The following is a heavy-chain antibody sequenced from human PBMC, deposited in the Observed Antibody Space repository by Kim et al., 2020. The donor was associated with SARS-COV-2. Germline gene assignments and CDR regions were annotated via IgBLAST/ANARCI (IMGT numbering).Heavy chain of an antibody. CDR2: INAGNGNT. Sequence: VSVKVSCKASGYTFTSYAMHWVRQAPGQRLEWMGWINAGNGNTKYSQKFQGRVTITRDTSASTAYMELSSLRSEDTAVYYCARAHYYDSSGYYTDYWGQGTLVTVSS. CDR3: ARAHYYDSSGYYTDY. V-gene: IGHV1-3*01. CDR1: GYTFTSYA. J-gene: IGHJ4*02. D-gene: IGHD3-22*01.